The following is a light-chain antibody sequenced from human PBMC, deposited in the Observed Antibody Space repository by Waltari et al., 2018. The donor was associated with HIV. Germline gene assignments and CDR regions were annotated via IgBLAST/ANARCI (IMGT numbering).Light chain of an antibody. CDR1: SSAVGGYNY. Sequence: QSALTQPPSASGSPGQSVTISCPGTSSAVGGYNYVPWYQQHPGKAPKLMIYGVNKRPSGVPDRFSGSKSGNTASLTVSGLQAEDEAEYYCSSYAGSNNVVFGGGTKLTVL. CDR3: SSYAGSNNVV. V-gene: IGLV2-8*01. CDR2: GVN. J-gene: IGLJ2*01.